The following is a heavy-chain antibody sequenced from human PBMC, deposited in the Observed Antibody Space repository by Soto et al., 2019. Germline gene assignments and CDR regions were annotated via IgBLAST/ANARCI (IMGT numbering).Heavy chain of an antibody. CDR1: GYTFTSYY. V-gene: IGHV1-46*01. CDR3: ARGDGSGSYYNVPYDAFDI. J-gene: IGHJ3*02. CDR2: INPSGGST. Sequence: ASGKVSCKASGYTFTSYYMHWVLQAPGQGLEWMGIINPSGGSTSYAQKFQGRVTMTRDTSTSTVYMELSSLRSEDTAVYYCARGDGSGSYYNVPYDAFDIWGQGTMVTVSS. D-gene: IGHD3-10*01.